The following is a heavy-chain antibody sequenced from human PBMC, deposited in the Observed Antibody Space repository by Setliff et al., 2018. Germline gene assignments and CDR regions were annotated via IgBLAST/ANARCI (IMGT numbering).Heavy chain of an antibody. D-gene: IGHD3-22*01. CDR1: GGSISSSSYY. CDR3: ARVTMIVLSRRAFEI. J-gene: IGHJ3*02. CDR2: IYYSGST. Sequence: SETLSLTCTVSGGSISSSSYYWGWIRQPPGKGLEWIGSIYYSGSTYYNPSLKSRVTISVDTSKNQFSLKLSSVTAADTAVYYCARVTMIVLSRRAFEIWGQGTMVTVSS. V-gene: IGHV4-39*07.